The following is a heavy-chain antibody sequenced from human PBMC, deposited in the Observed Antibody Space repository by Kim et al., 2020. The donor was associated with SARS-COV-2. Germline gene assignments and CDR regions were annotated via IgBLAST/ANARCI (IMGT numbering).Heavy chain of an antibody. CDR1: GFTFSSYA. CDR3: ARDMRSYYYIDG. V-gene: IGHV3-33*01. J-gene: IGHJ6*03. CDR2: IWYDGSNK. Sequence: GGSLRLSCVASGFTFSSYAMHWVRQGPGKGLEWVAVIWYDGSNKDYVDSVKGRFTISRDNSQNTLYLQMNSLRGEDTAVYYCARDMRSYYYIDGWGKGT.